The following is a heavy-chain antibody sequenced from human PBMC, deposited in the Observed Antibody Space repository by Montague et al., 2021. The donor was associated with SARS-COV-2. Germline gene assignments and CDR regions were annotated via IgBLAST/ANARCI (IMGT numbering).Heavy chain of an antibody. V-gene: IGHV4-59*08. D-gene: IGHD3-10*01. CDR1: DGSIRSYY. Sequence: SETLSLTCTVSDGSIRSYYWNWMRQTPGKGLEWIGYMHDSGTANYNPSLRSRVTLMVDASRNQFSLELSSVTAADTAMYYCTRLSRGSGTWGYFDYWAQGTLVTVSS. CDR3: TRLSRGSGTWGYFDY. J-gene: IGHJ4*02. CDR2: MHDSGTA.